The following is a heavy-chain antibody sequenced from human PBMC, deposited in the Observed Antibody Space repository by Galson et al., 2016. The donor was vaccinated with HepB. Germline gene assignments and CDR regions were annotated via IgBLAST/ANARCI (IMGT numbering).Heavy chain of an antibody. Sequence: SETLSLTCSVSGGSLTGTNSSWGWIRQPPGKALEWLGTMYYGGSTHYNPSRARRVTISVDKSRNPSSLMLTSVTAADTAGFFCVSRALLGRGYYFDYWGHGTLVAVSS. V-gene: IGHV4-39*01. D-gene: IGHD2-15*01. J-gene: IGHJ4*01. CDR2: MYYGGST. CDR1: GGSLTGTNSS. CDR3: VSRALLGRGYYFDY.